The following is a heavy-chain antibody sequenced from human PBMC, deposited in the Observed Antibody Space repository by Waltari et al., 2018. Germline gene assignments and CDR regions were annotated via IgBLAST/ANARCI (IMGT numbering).Heavy chain of an antibody. Sequence: EVQLVQSGAEVKKPGATVKISCKVSGYTFTDYYMHWVQQAPGKGLEWMGLVDPEDGETIYAEKFQGRVTITADTSTDTAYMELSSLRSEDTAVYYCATGRYDFWSGSRYAGGWFDPWGQGTLVTVSS. D-gene: IGHD3-3*01. V-gene: IGHV1-69-2*01. CDR1: GYTFTDYY. J-gene: IGHJ5*02. CDR2: VDPEDGET. CDR3: ATGRYDFWSGSRYAGGWFDP.